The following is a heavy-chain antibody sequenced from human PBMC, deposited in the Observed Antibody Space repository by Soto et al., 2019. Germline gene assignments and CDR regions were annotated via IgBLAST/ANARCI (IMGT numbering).Heavy chain of an antibody. J-gene: IGHJ4*02. CDR2: INAGNGDT. CDR1: GYTFPNYA. D-gene: IGHD5-18*01. Sequence: VASVKLSCKASGYTFPNYAIHLVRQAPGQRLEWMGWINAGNGDTKYSQKFQGRVTITRDTSTSTTHMELSSLRSEDAAVYYCARDRWMQIWHGPDYWGQGTLVTVSS. V-gene: IGHV1-3*01. CDR3: ARDRWMQIWHGPDY.